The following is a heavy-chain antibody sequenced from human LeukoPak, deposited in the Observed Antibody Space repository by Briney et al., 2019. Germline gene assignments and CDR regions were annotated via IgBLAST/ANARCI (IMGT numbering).Heavy chain of an antibody. J-gene: IGHJ3*02. CDR1: GGSISSSSYY. V-gene: IGHV4-39*01. D-gene: IGHD2/OR15-2a*01. CDR2: IYYSGST. CDR3: QGNIPAFDI. Sequence: SETLSLTCTVSGGSISSSSYYWGWIRQPPGKGLEWIGSIYYSGSTYYNPSLKSRVTISVDTSKNQYSLKLSSVTAADTAVYYCQGNIPAFDIWGQGTMVTVSS.